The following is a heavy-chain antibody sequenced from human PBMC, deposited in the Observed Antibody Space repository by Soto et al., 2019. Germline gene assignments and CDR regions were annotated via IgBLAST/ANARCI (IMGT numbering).Heavy chain of an antibody. D-gene: IGHD3-22*01. V-gene: IGHV4-34*01. Sequence: QVQLQQWGAGLLKPSETLSLTCAVYGGSFSGYYWSWIRQPPGKGLEWIGEINHSGSTNYNPSLNSRVTISVDTSKNQFSLKLSSVTAADTAVYYCARGPTYYYDSSGYGYWGQGTLVTVSS. CDR1: GGSFSGYY. CDR3: ARGPTYYYDSSGYGY. J-gene: IGHJ4*02. CDR2: INHSGST.